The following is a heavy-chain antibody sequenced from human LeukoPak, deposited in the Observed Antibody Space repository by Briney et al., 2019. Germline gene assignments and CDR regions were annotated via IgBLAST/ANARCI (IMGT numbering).Heavy chain of an antibody. CDR1: GYTFTSYA. V-gene: IGHV1-46*01. CDR2: INPSGGST. D-gene: IGHD5-18*01. CDR3: ARVRRYSYYQQASFDY. J-gene: IGHJ4*02. Sequence: ASEKVSCKASGYTFTSYAMNWVRQAPGQGLEWMGLINPSGGSTSYAQKFQGRVTMTRDMSTSTVYMELSSLRSEDTAVYYCARVRRYSYYQQASFDYWGQGTLVTVSS.